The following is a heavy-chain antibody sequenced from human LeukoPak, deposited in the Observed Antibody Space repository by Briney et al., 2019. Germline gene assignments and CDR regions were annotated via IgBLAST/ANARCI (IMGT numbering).Heavy chain of an antibody. CDR2: IYYSGST. Sequence: SETLSLTCTVSGGSISSYYWSWIRQPPGKGLEWIGYIYYSGSTNYNPSLKSRVTISVDTSKNQFSLKLSSVTAADTAVYYCASSIAAAGTTDYWGQGTLVTVSS. D-gene: IGHD6-13*01. CDR1: GGSISSYY. CDR3: ASSIAAAGTTDY. J-gene: IGHJ4*02. V-gene: IGHV4-59*12.